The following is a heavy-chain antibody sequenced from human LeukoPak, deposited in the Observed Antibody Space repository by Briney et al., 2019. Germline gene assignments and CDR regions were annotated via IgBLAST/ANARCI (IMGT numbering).Heavy chain of an antibody. D-gene: IGHD2-2*01. Sequence: GSLRLSCAASGFTFSSYGMHWVRQAPGKGLEWVAFIRYDGSSKYYADSVKGRFTISRDNSKNTLYLQMNSLRAEDTAVYYCAKDWVVVVPAAPQTTDYYYYMDVWGKGTTVTVSS. J-gene: IGHJ6*03. CDR2: IRYDGSSK. CDR1: GFTFSSYG. CDR3: AKDWVVVVPAAPQTTDYYYYMDV. V-gene: IGHV3-30*02.